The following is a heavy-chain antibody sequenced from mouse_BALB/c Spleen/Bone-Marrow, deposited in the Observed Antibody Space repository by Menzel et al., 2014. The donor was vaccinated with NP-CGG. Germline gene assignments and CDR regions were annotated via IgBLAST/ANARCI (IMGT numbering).Heavy chain of an antibody. Sequence: EVKVEESGGGLVQPGGSLKLSCAASGFDFSRYWMSWVRQAPGKGLEWIGEINPDSSTINYAPSLKDKFILSRDNAKNTLCLQMSKVRSDDTALYYCARLSYYGRFAYWGQGTLVTVSA. CDR3: ARLSYYGRFAY. CDR2: INPDSSTI. CDR1: GFDFSRYW. D-gene: IGHD1-1*01. J-gene: IGHJ3*01. V-gene: IGHV4-1*02.